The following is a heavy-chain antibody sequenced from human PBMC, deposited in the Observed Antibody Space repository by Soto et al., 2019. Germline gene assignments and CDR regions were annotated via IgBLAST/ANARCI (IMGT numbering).Heavy chain of an antibody. D-gene: IGHD3-3*01. CDR1: GGTFSSYA. J-gene: IGHJ6*02. Sequence: QVPLVQSGAEVKKPGSSVKVSCKASGGTFSSYAISWVRQAPGQGLEWMGGIIPIFGTANYAQKFQGRVTITADESTSTAYMELSSLRSEDTAVYYCAREYDFWSGFDDYYYGMDVWGQGTTVTVSS. CDR2: IIPIFGTA. CDR3: AREYDFWSGFDDYYYGMDV. V-gene: IGHV1-69*01.